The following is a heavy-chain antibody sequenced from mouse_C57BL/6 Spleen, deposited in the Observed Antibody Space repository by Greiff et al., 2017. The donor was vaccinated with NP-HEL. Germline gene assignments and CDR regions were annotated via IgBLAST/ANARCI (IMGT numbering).Heavy chain of an antibody. Sequence: QVQLQQSGPELVKPGASVKISCKASGYSFTSYYIHWVKQRPGQGLEWIGWIYPGSGNTKYNEKFKGKATLTADKSSSTAYMELRSLTSEDSAVYFCARFGGSSYNYWGQGTTLTVSS. V-gene: IGHV1-66*01. CDR3: ARFGGSSYNY. CDR1: GYSFTSYY. D-gene: IGHD1-1*01. CDR2: IYPGSGNT. J-gene: IGHJ2*01.